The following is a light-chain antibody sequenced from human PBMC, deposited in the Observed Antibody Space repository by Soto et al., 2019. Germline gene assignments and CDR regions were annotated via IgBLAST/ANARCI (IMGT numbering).Light chain of an antibody. Sequence: QSVLTQPPSASGTPGQRVIISCSESSSNIGSNTVNWYQQIPGTAPKLLIYSYNQRPSGVPDRFSGSKSDTSASLAISGLQSQDEAEYHCAALDDILNGVLFGGGTKLTVL. CDR1: SSNIGSNT. CDR3: AALDDILNGVL. J-gene: IGLJ2*01. V-gene: IGLV1-44*01. CDR2: SYN.